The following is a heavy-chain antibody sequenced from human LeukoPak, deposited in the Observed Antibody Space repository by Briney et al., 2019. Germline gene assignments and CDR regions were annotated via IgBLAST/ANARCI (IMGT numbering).Heavy chain of an antibody. V-gene: IGHV1-46*01. CDR3: ARGAHVRMYDSNHNCFDP. J-gene: IGHJ5*02. CDR1: GYTFTSYY. Sequence: GSVKVSCKATGYTFTSYYFYLKRQAHGNRLYLVGIINPSGGRTNYAHKFQGRVTMTRDMSTSTVYMELSSLRSEDTAVYYCARGAHVRMYDSNHNCFDPWGQGTLVTVSS. D-gene: IGHD3-22*01. CDR2: INPSGGRT.